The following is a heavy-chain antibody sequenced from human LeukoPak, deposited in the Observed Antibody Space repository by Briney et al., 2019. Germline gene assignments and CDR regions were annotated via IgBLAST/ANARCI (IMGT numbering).Heavy chain of an antibody. Sequence: GGSLRLSCSASGFTFSTYAMHWVRQAPGKGLEYVSAISSNGATTYYADSVKGRFTISRDNSKNTLYFQMSSLRPEDTAVYYCVKIVLAGGYFDSWGQGTLVTVSS. CDR1: GFTFSTYA. D-gene: IGHD4-23*01. CDR2: ISSNGATT. CDR3: VKIVLAGGYFDS. V-gene: IGHV3-64*05. J-gene: IGHJ4*02.